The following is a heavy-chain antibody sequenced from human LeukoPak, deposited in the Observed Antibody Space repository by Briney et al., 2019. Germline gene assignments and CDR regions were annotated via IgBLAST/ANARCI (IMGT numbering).Heavy chain of an antibody. Sequence: AGGSLRLSCTASVDTFNNYAMNWVRQAPGKGLEWVSTVSGSGGRTYYADSVKGRFTVSRDNSKNTLYLQMNSLRAEDTAIYYCTKLDGAYSGYEIDYWGQGTLVTVSS. CDR3: TKLDGAYSGYEIDY. CDR1: VDTFNNYA. D-gene: IGHD5-12*01. CDR2: VSGSGGRT. J-gene: IGHJ4*02. V-gene: IGHV3-23*01.